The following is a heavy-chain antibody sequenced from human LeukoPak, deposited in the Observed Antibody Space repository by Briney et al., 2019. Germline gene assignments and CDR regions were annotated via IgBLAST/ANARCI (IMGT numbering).Heavy chain of an antibody. D-gene: IGHD3-9*01. Sequence: GGSLRLSCAASGFTFDDYAMHWVRQAPGKGLEWVSGISWNSGSIGYADSVKGRFTISRDNAKNSLYLQMNSLRAEDTAVYYCARDGDPRYDILTGYYPFYYYYMDVWGKGTTVTVSS. CDR1: GFTFDDYA. V-gene: IGHV3-9*01. CDR3: ARDGDPRYDILTGYYPFYYYYMDV. CDR2: ISWNSGSI. J-gene: IGHJ6*03.